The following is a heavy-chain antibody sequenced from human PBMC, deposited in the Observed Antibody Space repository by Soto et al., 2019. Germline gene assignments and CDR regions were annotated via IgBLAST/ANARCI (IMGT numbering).Heavy chain of an antibody. CDR3: ARESGGYSGYDLRGWFDP. J-gene: IGHJ5*02. CDR2: INPNSGGT. Sequence: ASVKVSCKASGYTFTGYYMHWVRQAPGQGLEWMGWINPNSGGTNCAQKFQGRVTMTRDTSISTAYMELSRLRSDDTAVYYCARESGGYSGYDLRGWFDPWGQGTLVTVSS. D-gene: IGHD5-12*01. V-gene: IGHV1-2*02. CDR1: GYTFTGYY.